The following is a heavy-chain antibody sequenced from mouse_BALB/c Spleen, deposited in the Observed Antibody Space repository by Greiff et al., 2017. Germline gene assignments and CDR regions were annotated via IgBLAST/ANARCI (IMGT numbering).Heavy chain of an antibody. CDR2: ISSGGSYT. Sequence: EVQLVESGGDLVKPGGSLKLSCAASGFTFSSYGMSWVRQTPDKRLEWVATISSGGSYTYYPDSVKGRFTISRDNAKNTLYLQMSSLKTEDTAMYYCARVEYDGYPTGGFAVWGAGTTVTVSS. CDR3: ARVEYDGYPTGGFAV. CDR1: GFTFSSYG. J-gene: IGHJ1*01. V-gene: IGHV5-6*01. D-gene: IGHD2-3*01.